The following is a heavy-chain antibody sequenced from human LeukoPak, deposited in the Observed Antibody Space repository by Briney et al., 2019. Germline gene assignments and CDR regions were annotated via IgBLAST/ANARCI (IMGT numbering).Heavy chain of an antibody. D-gene: IGHD3-22*01. CDR1: AFTFSNHA. J-gene: IGHJ4*02. V-gene: IGHV3-21*01. CDR2: ISSSSSYI. Sequence: GRSLRLSCAASAFTFSNHAMHWVRQAPGKGLEWVSSISSSSSYIYYADSVKGRFTISRDNAKNSLYLQMNSLRAEDTAVYYCARVSYYDSSSIDYWGQGTLVTVSS. CDR3: ARVSYYDSSSIDY.